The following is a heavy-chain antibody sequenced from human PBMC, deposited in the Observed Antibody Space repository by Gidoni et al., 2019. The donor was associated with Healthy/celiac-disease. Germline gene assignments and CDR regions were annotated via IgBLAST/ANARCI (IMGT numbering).Heavy chain of an antibody. J-gene: IGHJ3*02. CDR3: ARDFSDYVWGSYRRHDAFDI. V-gene: IGHV1-2*02. D-gene: IGHD3-16*02. CDR2: INPNSGGT. CDR1: GYTFTGYD. Sequence: QVQLVQSGAEVKKPGASVKVSCKASGYTFTGYDMHWVRQAPGQGLEWMGWINPNSGGTNYAQKFQGRVTMTRDTSISTAYMELSRLRSDDTAVYYCARDFSDYVWGSYRRHDAFDIWGQGTMVTVSS.